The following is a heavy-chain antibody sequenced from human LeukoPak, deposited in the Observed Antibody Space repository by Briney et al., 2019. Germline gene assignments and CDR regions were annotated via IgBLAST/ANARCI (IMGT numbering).Heavy chain of an antibody. CDR1: GGTFSSYA. V-gene: IGHV1-69*01. CDR3: ARVLRYNWNDYYYYGMDV. J-gene: IGHJ6*04. D-gene: IGHD1-1*01. Sequence: VKFSCKASGGTFSSYAISWVRQAPGQGLEWMGGIIPIFGTANYAQKFQGRVTITADESTSTAYMELSSLRSEDTAVYYCARVLRYNWNDYYYYGMDVWGKGTTVTVSS. CDR2: IIPIFGTA.